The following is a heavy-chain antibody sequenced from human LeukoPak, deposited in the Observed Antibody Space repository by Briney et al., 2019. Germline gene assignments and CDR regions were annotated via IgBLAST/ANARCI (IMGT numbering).Heavy chain of an antibody. V-gene: IGHV3-30*04. Sequence: GGSLRLSCAASGFTFSSYAMHWVRQAPGKGLEWVAVISYDGSNKYYADSVKGRFTISRDNSKNTLYLQMNSLRAEDTAVYYCAREVRHYYGMDVWGKRTTVTVSS. CDR2: ISYDGSNK. CDR1: GFTFSSYA. CDR3: AREVRHYYGMDV. J-gene: IGHJ6*04.